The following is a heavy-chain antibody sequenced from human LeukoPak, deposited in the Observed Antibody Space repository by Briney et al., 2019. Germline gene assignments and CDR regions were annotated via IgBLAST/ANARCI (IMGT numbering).Heavy chain of an antibody. Sequence: SETLSLTCAVYGGSFSGYYWSWIRQPPGKGLEWIGEINHSGSTNYNPSLKSRVTISVDTSKNQFSLKLSSVTAADTAVYYCARWGGSSTSCSCFDYWGQGTLVTASS. V-gene: IGHV4-34*01. J-gene: IGHJ4*02. CDR3: ARWGGSSTSCSCFDY. CDR1: GGSFSGYY. D-gene: IGHD2-2*01. CDR2: INHSGST.